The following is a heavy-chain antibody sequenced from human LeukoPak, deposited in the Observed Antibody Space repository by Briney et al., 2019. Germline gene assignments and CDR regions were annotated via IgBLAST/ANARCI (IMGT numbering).Heavy chain of an antibody. CDR2: IYTSGST. V-gene: IGHV4-4*07. D-gene: IGHD1-26*01. CDR3: ARRQSGSYYYYYYMDV. Sequence: SETLSLTCTVSGGSISSYYWSWIRQPAGKGLEWIGRIYTSGSTNYNPSLKSRVTISVDTSKNQFSLKLSSVTAADTAVYYCARRQSGSYYYYYYMDVWGKGTTVIVSS. J-gene: IGHJ6*03. CDR1: GGSISSYY.